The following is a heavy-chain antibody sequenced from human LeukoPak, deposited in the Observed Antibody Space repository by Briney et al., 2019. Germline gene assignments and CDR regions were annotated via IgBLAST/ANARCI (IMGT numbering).Heavy chain of an antibody. CDR2: INHVGAT. CDR1: GESFSNNY. J-gene: IGHJ4*02. D-gene: IGHD5-18*01. V-gene: IGHV4-34*01. CDR3: ARQPSGYSYGPDY. Sequence: PSETLSLTCAVYGESFSNNYWTWIRQPPGKGPEWVGEINHVGATEYNPSLKRRVTISVDTSKSQFSLQLTSVTAADTAVYYCARQPSGYSYGPDYWGQGTLVTVSS.